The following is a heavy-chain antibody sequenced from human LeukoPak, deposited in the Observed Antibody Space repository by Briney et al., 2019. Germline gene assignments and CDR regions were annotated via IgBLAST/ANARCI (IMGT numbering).Heavy chain of an antibody. V-gene: IGHV3-7*01. CDR1: GFTCSSYW. J-gene: IGHJ4*02. CDR2: IKQDGSEK. D-gene: IGHD5-18*01. Sequence: GGSLRLSCAASGFTCSSYWMSWVRQAPGKGLEWVANIKQDGSEKYYVDSVKGRFTISRDNAKTSLYLQMNSLRAEDTAVYYCATYSYGRYDYWGQGTLVTVSS. CDR3: ATYSYGRYDY.